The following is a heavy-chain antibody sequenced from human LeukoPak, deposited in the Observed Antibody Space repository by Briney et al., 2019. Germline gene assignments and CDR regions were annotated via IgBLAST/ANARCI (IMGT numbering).Heavy chain of an antibody. Sequence: GGSLRLSCAASGFVFSIYGMHWARQAPGKGLEWVAVIFSDGYTKYYADSVKDRFTISRDDSRNTLYLHMNSLIPGDAGVYYCARASGPFDFWGQGTLLTVSS. CDR3: ARASGPFDF. D-gene: IGHD3-10*01. CDR2: IFSDGYTK. CDR1: GFVFSIYG. J-gene: IGHJ4*02. V-gene: IGHV3-33*01.